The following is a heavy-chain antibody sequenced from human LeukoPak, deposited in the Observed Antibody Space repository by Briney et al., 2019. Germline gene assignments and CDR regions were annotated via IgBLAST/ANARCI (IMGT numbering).Heavy chain of an antibody. CDR1: GFSFSSYA. CDR3: ARKDVLTGYYDN. V-gene: IGHV3-23*01. J-gene: IGHJ4*02. D-gene: IGHD3-9*01. CDR2: ISSSGGST. Sequence: GGSLRLSCSASGFSFSSYAMHWVRQAPGKGLEWVSSISSSGGSTYYADSVKGRFAVSRDNSKNTLYLQMNSLRAEDTALYFCARKDVLTGYYDNGGQGTLVTVSS.